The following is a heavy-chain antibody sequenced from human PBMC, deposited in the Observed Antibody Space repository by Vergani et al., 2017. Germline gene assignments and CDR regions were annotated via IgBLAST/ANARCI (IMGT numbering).Heavy chain of an antibody. D-gene: IGHD1-1*01. Sequence: LEESGGGSVKPGGSLRLSCAASGFKFSDHYMSWIRQAPGKGLEWVSHISPGASTVSYTDSVTGRFTVSRDNDNNSLTLDMTTLRVEDTAVYHCAKNPGISTTRHYYAMDFWGQGTTVTVSS. V-gene: IGHV3-11*04. J-gene: IGHJ6*02. CDR1: GFKFSDHY. CDR2: ISPGASTV. CDR3: AKNPGISTTRHYYAMDF.